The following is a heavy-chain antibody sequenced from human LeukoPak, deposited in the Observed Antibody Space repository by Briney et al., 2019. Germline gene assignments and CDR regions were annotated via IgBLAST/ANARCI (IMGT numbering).Heavy chain of an antibody. CDR2: ISSSSSTI. CDR1: GFTFSSYS. CDR3: ARDRAAAGTDY. V-gene: IGHV3-48*01. D-gene: IGHD6-13*01. Sequence: PGGSLRLSCAASGFTFSSYSMNWVRQAPGKGLEWVSYISSSSSTIYYADSVKGRFTISRDNAKNSLYLQMNSLRAEDTAVYYCARDRAAAGTDYWGQGTLVTVSP. J-gene: IGHJ4*02.